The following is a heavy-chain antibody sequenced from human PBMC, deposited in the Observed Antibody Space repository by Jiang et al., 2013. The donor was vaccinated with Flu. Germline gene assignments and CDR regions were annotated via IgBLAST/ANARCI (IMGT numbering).Heavy chain of an antibody. J-gene: IGHJ3*02. CDR3: ARDRPGMATIWTNAFDI. CDR1: GGTFSSYA. Sequence: SGAEVKKPGSSVKVSCKASGGTFSSYAISWVRQAPGQGLEWMGRIIPILGIANYAQKFQGRVTITADKSTSTAYMELSSLRSEDTAVYYCARDRPGMATIWTNAFDIWGQGTMVTVSS. V-gene: IGHV1-69*04. D-gene: IGHD5-24*01. CDR2: IIPILGIA.